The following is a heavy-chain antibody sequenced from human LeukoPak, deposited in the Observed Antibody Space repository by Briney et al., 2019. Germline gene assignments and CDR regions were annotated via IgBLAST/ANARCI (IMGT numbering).Heavy chain of an antibody. J-gene: IGHJ5*02. V-gene: IGHV3-21*01. CDR1: GFTFSYYT. D-gene: IGHD1-1*01. CDR3: ARDDVAWNDVHWFDP. CDR2: INSIGSYM. Sequence: GGSLRLSCAASGFTFSYYTMNWVRQAPGKGLEWVSSINSIGSYMYYADSVKGRFTISRDSAKDSLYLQMSSLRAEDTAVYYCARDDVAWNDVHWFDPWGQGTLVTVSS.